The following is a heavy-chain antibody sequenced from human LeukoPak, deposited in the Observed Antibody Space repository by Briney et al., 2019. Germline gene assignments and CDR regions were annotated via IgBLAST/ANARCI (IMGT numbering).Heavy chain of an antibody. J-gene: IGHJ5*02. CDR1: GGSISSYY. CDR2: IYYSGST. Sequence: PSETLSLTCTVSGGSISSYYWSWIRQPPGKGLEWIGYIYYSGSTNYNPSLKSRVTISVDTSKNQFSLKLSSVTAADTAVYYCARETIYCSSTSCYFWFDPWGQGTLVTVSS. D-gene: IGHD2-2*01. V-gene: IGHV4-59*01. CDR3: ARETIYCSSTSCYFWFDP.